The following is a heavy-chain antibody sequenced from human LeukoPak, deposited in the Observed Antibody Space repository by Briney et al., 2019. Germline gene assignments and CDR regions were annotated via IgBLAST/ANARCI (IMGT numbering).Heavy chain of an antibody. V-gene: IGHV1-46*01. CDR1: GYTFTSHY. J-gene: IGHJ3*02. CDR2: INPFGGST. CDR3: ARARADVYMITFGGVTVNDAFDI. Sequence: GASVKVSCKASGYTFTSHYIHWVRQAPGQGLEWMGIINPFGGSTSYAQRFQGRVIMTSDTSTSTVYMELSSLRSEDTAVYYCARARADVYMITFGGVTVNDAFDIWGQGTMVTVSS. D-gene: IGHD3-16*02.